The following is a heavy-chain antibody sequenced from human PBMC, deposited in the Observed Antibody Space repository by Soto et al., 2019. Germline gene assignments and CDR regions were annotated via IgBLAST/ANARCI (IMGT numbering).Heavy chain of an antibody. J-gene: IGHJ6*03. V-gene: IGHV4-59*08. D-gene: IGHD3-3*01. CDR2: IYYSGST. Sequence: SETLSLTCTVSGGSISSYYWSWIRQPPGKGLEWIGYIYYSGSTNYNPSLKSRVTISVDTSKNQFSLKLSSVTAADTAVYYCARHTRGSSGYQKPHYSYYYYTDVWGKGTTVTVSS. CDR3: ARHTRGSSGYQKPHYSYYYYTDV. CDR1: GGSISSYY.